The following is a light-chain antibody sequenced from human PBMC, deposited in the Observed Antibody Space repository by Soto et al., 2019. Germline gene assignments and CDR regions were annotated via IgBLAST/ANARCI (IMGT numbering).Light chain of an antibody. V-gene: IGKV3-20*01. CDR3: QQYGSSRT. CDR1: QSVRSSY. J-gene: IGKJ1*01. CDR2: GAS. Sequence: EIVLTQSPGTLSLSPGERATLSCRASQSVRSSYLAWYQQKPGQAPRRLIYGASSRATGIPDRFSGSGSGTDFTLTISRLEPEDFAVYYCQQYGSSRTFGQGTKVEIK.